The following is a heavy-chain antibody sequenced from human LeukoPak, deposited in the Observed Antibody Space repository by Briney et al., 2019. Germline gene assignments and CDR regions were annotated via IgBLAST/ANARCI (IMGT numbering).Heavy chain of an antibody. CDR1: GYTLTTYG. J-gene: IGHJ4*02. D-gene: IGHD2-2*02. V-gene: IGHV1-18*01. Sequence: ASVKVSCKASGYTLTTYGMSWVRQAHGQGLEWMGWISGYNGHTNYAQSLLGRVTMTTDPSTGTAYMELRSLSSDDTAVYYCARAPSSCQLPYCYVTDYWGQGTLVTVSS. CDR2: ISGYNGHT. CDR3: ARAPSSCQLPYCYVTDY.